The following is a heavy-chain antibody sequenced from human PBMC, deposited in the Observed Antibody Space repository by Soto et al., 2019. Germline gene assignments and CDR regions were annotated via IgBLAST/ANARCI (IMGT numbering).Heavy chain of an antibody. J-gene: IGHJ4*02. V-gene: IGHV3-21*06. CDR3: ARESEDLTSNFDY. CDR2: ISSTTNYI. Sequence: EVQLVESGGGLFKPGGSLRLSCAASGFTFTRYSMNWFRQAPGKGLEWVSSISSTTNYINYGDSMKGRFTISRDNAKNSLYLEMNSLRAEDTAVYYCARESEDLTSNFDYWGQGTLVTVSS. CDR1: GFTFTRYS.